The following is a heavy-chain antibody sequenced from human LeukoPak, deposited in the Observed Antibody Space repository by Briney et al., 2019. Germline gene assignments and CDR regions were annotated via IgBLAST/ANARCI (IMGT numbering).Heavy chain of an antibody. CDR3: AKDAEDYGDYSFQH. V-gene: IGHV3-9*01. CDR1: GFTFDDYA. Sequence: GRSLRLSCAASGFTFDDYAMHWVRQAPGKGLEWVSGISWNSGSIGYADSVKGRFTISRDNAKNSLYLQMNSLRAEDTALYYCAKDAEDYGDYSFQHWGQGTLVTVSS. CDR2: ISWNSGSI. J-gene: IGHJ1*01. D-gene: IGHD4-17*01.